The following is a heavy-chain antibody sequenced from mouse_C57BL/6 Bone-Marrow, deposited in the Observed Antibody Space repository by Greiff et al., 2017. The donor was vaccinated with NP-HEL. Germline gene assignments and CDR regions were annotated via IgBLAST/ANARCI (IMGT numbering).Heavy chain of an antibody. CDR3: NYGYDWFAY. V-gene: IGHV6-3*01. CDR1: GFTFSNYW. Sequence: EVQVVESGGGLVQPGGSMKLSCVASGFTFSNYWLNWVRQSPEKGLEWVAQIRLKSDNYATHYAESVKGRFTISRDDSKRSVYLQMNNLRAEDTGIYYCNYGYDWFAYWGQGTLVTVSA. D-gene: IGHD2-2*01. J-gene: IGHJ3*01. CDR2: IRLKSDNYAT.